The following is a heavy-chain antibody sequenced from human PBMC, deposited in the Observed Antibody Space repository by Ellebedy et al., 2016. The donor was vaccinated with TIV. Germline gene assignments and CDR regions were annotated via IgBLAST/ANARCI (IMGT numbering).Heavy chain of an antibody. V-gene: IGHV3-64D*06. CDR1: GLTFTIYA. J-gene: IGHJ4*02. CDR3: VKAWGD. Sequence: GESLKISCSASGLTFTIYAMHWVRQAPGKGLEYVSAITGDGGSTYYADSVKGRFTISRDNSKHTLYLQMSSLRAEDTAVYYCVKAWGDWGQGTLVTVSS. CDR2: ITGDGGST. D-gene: IGHD3-16*01.